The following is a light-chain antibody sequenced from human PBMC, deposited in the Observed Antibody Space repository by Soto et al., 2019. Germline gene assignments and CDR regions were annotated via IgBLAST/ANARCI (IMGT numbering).Light chain of an antibody. Sequence: EIVMTQSPATLFVSPGERATLSCGASQSVSSTLAWYQQKPGQAPRLLIYGASTRATGIPVRFSGSGSGTEFTLTISNLQSEDVAVYYCQQYNHWPLTFGGGTKVEIK. CDR3: QQYNHWPLT. CDR2: GAS. CDR1: QSVSST. V-gene: IGKV3-15*01. J-gene: IGKJ4*01.